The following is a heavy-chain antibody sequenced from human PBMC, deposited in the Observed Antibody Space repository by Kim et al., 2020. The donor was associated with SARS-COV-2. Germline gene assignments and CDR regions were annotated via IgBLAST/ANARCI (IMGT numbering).Heavy chain of an antibody. Sequence: ASVKVSCKASGYTFTSYDINWVRQATGQGLEWMGWMNPNSGNTGYAQKFQGRVTMTRNTSISTAYMELSSLRSEDTAVYYCARYGRGRDYYDSSGHGMDVWGQGTTVTVSS. D-gene: IGHD3-22*01. CDR1: GYTFTSYD. CDR3: ARYGRGRDYYDSSGHGMDV. V-gene: IGHV1-8*01. J-gene: IGHJ6*02. CDR2: MNPNSGNT.